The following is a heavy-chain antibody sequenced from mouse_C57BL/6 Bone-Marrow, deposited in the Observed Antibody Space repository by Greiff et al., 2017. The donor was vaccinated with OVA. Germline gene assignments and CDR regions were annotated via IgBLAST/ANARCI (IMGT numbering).Heavy chain of an antibody. Sequence: VQLQQSGPVLVKPGASVKMSCKASGYTFTDYYMNWVKQSHGKSLEWIGVIHPYNGGTSYNQKFKGKATLTVDKSSSTAYMELNSLTSEDSAVYYGARNWDWYFDVWGTGTTLTVSS. CDR3: ARNWDWYFDV. D-gene: IGHD4-1*01. CDR2: IHPYNGGT. J-gene: IGHJ1*03. CDR1: GYTFTDYY. V-gene: IGHV1-19*01.